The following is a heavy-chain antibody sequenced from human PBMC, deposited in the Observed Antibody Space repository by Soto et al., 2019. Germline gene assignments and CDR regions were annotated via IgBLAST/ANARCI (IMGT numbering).Heavy chain of an antibody. CDR2: ITYSGTT. V-gene: IGHV4-34*01. J-gene: IGHJ4*02. Sequence: QVQLEQWGPGLLKPSETLSLTCAVNGGSVSDYYCCWIRQPPGKGLEWLAEITYSGTTNYSQSLKSRVTMSVDTSKKQFSLKLSSVAAADTAVYFCIGGCGRLVGFDYWGQGPLVTVSS. D-gene: IGHD1-26*01. CDR1: GGSVSDYY. CDR3: IGGCGRLVGFDY.